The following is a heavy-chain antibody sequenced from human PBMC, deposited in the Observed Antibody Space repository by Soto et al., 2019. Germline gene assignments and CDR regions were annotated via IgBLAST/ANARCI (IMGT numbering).Heavy chain of an antibody. V-gene: IGHV4-34*01. D-gene: IGHD6-19*01. Sequence: SETLSLTCAVYGESFSGYYWSWIRQPPGTGLEWIGEINHSGSTNYNPSLKSRVTISVDTSKNQFSLKLSSVTAADTAVYYCARGYSSGWYPFDYWGQGTLVTVSS. J-gene: IGHJ4*02. CDR1: GESFSGYY. CDR2: INHSGST. CDR3: ARGYSSGWYPFDY.